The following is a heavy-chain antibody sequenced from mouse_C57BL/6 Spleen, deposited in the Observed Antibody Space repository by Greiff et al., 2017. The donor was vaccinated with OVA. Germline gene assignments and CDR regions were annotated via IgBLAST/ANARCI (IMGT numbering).Heavy chain of an antibody. CDR1: GYTFTSYW. Sequence: VQLQQPGAELVMPGASVKLSCKASGYTFTSYWMHWVKQRPGQGLEWIGEIDPSDSYTNYNQKFKGKSTLTVDKSSSTAYMQLSSLTSEDSAVYCCAKAGYYVFDYWGQGTTLTVSS. V-gene: IGHV1-69*01. CDR3: AKAGYYVFDY. CDR2: IDPSDSYT. J-gene: IGHJ2*01. D-gene: IGHD2-3*01.